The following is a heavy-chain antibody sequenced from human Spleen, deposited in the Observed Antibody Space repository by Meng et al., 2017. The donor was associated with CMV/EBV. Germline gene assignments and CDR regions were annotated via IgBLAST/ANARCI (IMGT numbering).Heavy chain of an antibody. V-gene: IGHV5-51*01. Sequence: FTTSWVGWVRQMPGKGLEWMGIIYPGDSDTRYSPSFQGQVTISADKSINTAYLQWSSLKASDTAMYYCARRGSGYDLENFYYGMDVWGQGTTVTVSS. CDR3: ARRGSGYDLENFYYGMDV. D-gene: IGHD5-12*01. J-gene: IGHJ6*02. CDR1: FTTSW. CDR2: IYPGDSDT.